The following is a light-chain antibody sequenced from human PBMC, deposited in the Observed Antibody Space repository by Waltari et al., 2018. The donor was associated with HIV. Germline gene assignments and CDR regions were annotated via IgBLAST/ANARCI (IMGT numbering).Light chain of an antibody. CDR1: QSLLHSNGYNY. CDR2: LGS. V-gene: IGKV2-28*01. CDR3: MQALQTPRT. J-gene: IGKJ1*01. Sequence: EIVMTQSPLSLPVTPGEPASISCRSSQSLLHSNGYNYLDWYLQKPGQSPQLLIYLGSNRGSGVPDRFSGSGSGTDFTLKISRVGAEDVGVYYCMQALQTPRTFGQGTKVEIK.